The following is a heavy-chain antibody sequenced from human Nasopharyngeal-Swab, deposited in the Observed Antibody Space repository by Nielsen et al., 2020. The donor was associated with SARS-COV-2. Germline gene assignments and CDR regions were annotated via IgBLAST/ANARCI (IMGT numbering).Heavy chain of an antibody. CDR2: IQEDGNEA. CDR1: GFTFSKFW. D-gene: IGHD3-3*01. J-gene: IGHJ5*02. Sequence: GESLKISCASSGFTFSKFWMNWVRQAPGKGLEWVANIQEDGNEAHYVGSVRGRFTISRDNAENSLYLQMNSLRAEDTAVYYCAKDIRGYYDFSPWGLGTLVTVAS. V-gene: IGHV3-7*03. CDR3: AKDIRGYYDFSP.